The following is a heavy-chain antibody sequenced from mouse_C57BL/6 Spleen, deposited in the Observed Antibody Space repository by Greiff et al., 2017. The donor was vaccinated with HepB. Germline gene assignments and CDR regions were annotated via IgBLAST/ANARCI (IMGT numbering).Heavy chain of an antibody. J-gene: IGHJ2*01. CDR3: ARSGITTRYFDY. D-gene: IGHD1-1*01. CDR1: GYTFTSYW. CDR2: IYPGSGST. Sequence: QVQLQQPGAELVKPGASVKMSCKASGYTFTSYWMTWVKQRPGQGLEWIGDIYPGSGSTNYNEKFKSKATLTVDTSSSTAYMQLSSLTSEDSAVYYCARSGITTRYFDYWGQGTTLTVSS. V-gene: IGHV1-55*01.